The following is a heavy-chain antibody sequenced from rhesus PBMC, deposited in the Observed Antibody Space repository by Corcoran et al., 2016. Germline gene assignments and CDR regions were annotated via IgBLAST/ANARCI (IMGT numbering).Heavy chain of an antibody. CDR1: GFTCSSYG. V-gene: IGHV3S5*01. CDR2: INSGGGST. Sequence: EVQLVETGGGLVQPGGSLKLPCAASGFTCSSYGLSWVRQAPGKGLEWVSAINSGGGSTYYADSVKGRFTISRDNSKNTLSLQMNSLRAEDTAVYYCAKDRLNTVSDYWGQGVLVTVSS. J-gene: IGHJ4*01. CDR3: AKDRLNTVSDY. D-gene: IGHD4-23*01.